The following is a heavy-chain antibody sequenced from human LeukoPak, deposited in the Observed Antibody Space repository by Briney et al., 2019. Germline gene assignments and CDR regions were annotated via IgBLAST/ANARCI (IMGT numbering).Heavy chain of an antibody. D-gene: IGHD1-26*01. Sequence: ASVKVSCKASGYTFTSYAMHWVRQAPGQRLEWMGWINAGNGNTKYSQKFQGRVTITRDTSASTAYMELSSLRSEDTAVYYCAILSGSYLGGDHWGQGTLVTVSS. CDR2: INAGNGNT. CDR1: GYTFTSYA. V-gene: IGHV1-3*01. J-gene: IGHJ4*02. CDR3: AILSGSYLGGDH.